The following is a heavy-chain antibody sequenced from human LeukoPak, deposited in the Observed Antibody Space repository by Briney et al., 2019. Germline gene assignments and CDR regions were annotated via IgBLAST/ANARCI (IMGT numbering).Heavy chain of an antibody. D-gene: IGHD3-10*01. CDR2: IIPIFGTA. CDR1: GGTFSSYA. J-gene: IGHJ4*02. CDR3: AREIRGVRGAEYYFDY. V-gene: IGHV1-69*13. Sequence: GASVTASCKASGGTFSSYAISWVRQAPGQGLEWMGGIIPIFGTANYAQKFQGRVTITADESTSTAYMELSSLRSEDTAVYYCAREIRGVRGAEYYFDYWGQGTLVTVSS.